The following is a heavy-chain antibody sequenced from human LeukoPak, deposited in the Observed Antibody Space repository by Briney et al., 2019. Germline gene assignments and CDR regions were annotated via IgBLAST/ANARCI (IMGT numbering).Heavy chain of an antibody. CDR1: GFTFSSYG. J-gene: IGHJ4*02. CDR2: ISYDGSNK. CDR3: AKNFLKPVLTGYYNDY. V-gene: IGHV3-30*18. Sequence: PGGSLRLSCAASGFTFSSYGMHWVRQAPGKGLEWVAVISYDGSNKYYADSVKGRFTISRDNSKNTLYLQMNSLRAEDTAVYYCAKNFLKPVLTGYYNDYWGQGTLVTVSS. D-gene: IGHD3-9*01.